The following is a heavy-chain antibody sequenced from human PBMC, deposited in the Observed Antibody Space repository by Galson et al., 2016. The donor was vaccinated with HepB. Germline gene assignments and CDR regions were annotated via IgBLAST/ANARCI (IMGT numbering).Heavy chain of an antibody. V-gene: IGHV3-48*02. Sequence: SLRLSCAASGFTFSTYSMNWVRQRPGKALEWLSHLSSRFGTIFYADSVKGRFTSSRDNGKNSVFLQLNGLRDDDTALYYCARGLERPVGHFDVWGQGTLVTVSS. CDR2: LSSRFGTI. D-gene: IGHD1-1*01. CDR1: GFTFSTYS. CDR3: ARGLERPVGHFDV. J-gene: IGHJ4*02.